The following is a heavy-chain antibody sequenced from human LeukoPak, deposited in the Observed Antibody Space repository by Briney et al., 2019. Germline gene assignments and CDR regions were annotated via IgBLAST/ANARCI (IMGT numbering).Heavy chain of an antibody. CDR1: GFTFSSYE. CDR3: AKEASRGSSFAYTPIEKPYYLDY. CDR2: ISSSGSTI. Sequence: GGSLRLSCAASGFTFSSYEMNWVRQAPGKGLEWVSYISSSGSTIYYADSVKGRFTISRDNAKNSLYLQMNSLRAEDTAVYYCAKEASRGSSFAYTPIEKPYYLDYWGQGTLVTVSS. V-gene: IGHV3-48*03. D-gene: IGHD5-18*01. J-gene: IGHJ4*02.